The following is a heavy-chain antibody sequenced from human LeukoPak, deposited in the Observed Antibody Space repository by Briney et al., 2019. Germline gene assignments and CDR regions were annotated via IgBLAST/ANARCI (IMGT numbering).Heavy chain of an antibody. CDR3: ARGEGGDSSGYYPDPYFDY. CDR1: GGSISSGGYY. CDR2: IYDSGST. Sequence: SETLSLTCTVSGGSISSGGYYWSWIRQHPGKGLEWIGYIYDSGSTYYNPSLKSRVTISVDTSKNQFSLKLSSVTAADTAVYYCARGEGGDSSGYYPDPYFDYWGQGTLVTVSS. D-gene: IGHD3-22*01. V-gene: IGHV4-31*03. J-gene: IGHJ4*02.